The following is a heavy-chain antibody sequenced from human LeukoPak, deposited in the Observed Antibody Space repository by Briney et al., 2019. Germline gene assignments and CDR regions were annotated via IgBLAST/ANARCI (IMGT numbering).Heavy chain of an antibody. J-gene: IGHJ4*02. CDR3: ARSRRVLGYCTNGVCYKVGGFDY. CDR1: GGSFSGYY. D-gene: IGHD2-8*01. CDR2: INHSGST. Sequence: PSETLSLTCPVYGGSFSGYYWSWIRQPPAKGLEWLGEINHSGSTNYNPSLKSRVTISVDTSKNQFSLKLSSVTAADTAVYYCARSRRVLGYCTNGVCYKVGGFDYWGQGTLVTVSS. V-gene: IGHV4-34*01.